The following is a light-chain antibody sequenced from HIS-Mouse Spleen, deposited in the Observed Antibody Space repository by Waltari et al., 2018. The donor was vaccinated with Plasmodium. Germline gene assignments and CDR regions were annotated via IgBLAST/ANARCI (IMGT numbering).Light chain of an antibody. J-gene: IGKJ3*01. CDR1: QSVSSN. CDR3: QQYNNWSFT. Sequence: VVTHSPATLSLSLGDRAIPSCRASQSVSSNLAWYQQKPGQAPWLLIYGASTRATGIPARFSGSGSGTEFTLTISSLQSEDFAVYYCQQYNNWSFTFGPGTKVDIK. V-gene: IGKV3-15*01. CDR2: GAS.